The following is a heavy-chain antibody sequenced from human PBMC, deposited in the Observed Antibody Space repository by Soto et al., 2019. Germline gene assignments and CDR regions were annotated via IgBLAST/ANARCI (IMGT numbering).Heavy chain of an antibody. Sequence: SVKVSCKASGYTFTSYGISWVRQAPGQGLEWMGWISAYNGNTNYAQKLQGRVTMTTDTSTSTAYMELRSLRSDDTAVYYCARVYYYDSSGYCDYWGQGTLVTVSS. CDR2: ISAYNGNT. CDR3: ARVYYYDSSGYCDY. D-gene: IGHD3-22*01. CDR1: GYTFTSYG. V-gene: IGHV1-18*04. J-gene: IGHJ4*02.